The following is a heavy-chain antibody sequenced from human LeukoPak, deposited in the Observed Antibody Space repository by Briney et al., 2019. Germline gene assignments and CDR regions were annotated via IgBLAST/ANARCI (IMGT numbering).Heavy chain of an antibody. CDR1: GGSISSYY. D-gene: IGHD3-16*01. CDR3: ARAFWGSGIDY. J-gene: IGHJ4*02. Sequence: PSETLPLTCTVSGGSISSYYWSWIRQPPGKGLEWIGYIHYSGSTNYNPSLKSRVTISVDTSKNQFSLKLSSVTAADTAVYYCARAFWGSGIDYWGQGTLVTVSS. V-gene: IGHV4-59*01. CDR2: IHYSGST.